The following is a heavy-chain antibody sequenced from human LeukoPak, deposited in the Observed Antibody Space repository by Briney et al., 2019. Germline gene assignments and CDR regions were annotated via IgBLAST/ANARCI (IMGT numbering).Heavy chain of an antibody. J-gene: IGHJ4*02. D-gene: IGHD6-19*01. Sequence: ASVKVSRKASGYTFTSYGISWVRQAPGQGLEWMGWISAYNGNTNYAQKLQGRVTMTTDTSTSTAYMELRSLRSDDTAVYYCARDVAVAGYFDYWGQGTLVTVSS. CDR3: ARDVAVAGYFDY. CDR2: ISAYNGNT. V-gene: IGHV1-18*04. CDR1: GYTFTSYG.